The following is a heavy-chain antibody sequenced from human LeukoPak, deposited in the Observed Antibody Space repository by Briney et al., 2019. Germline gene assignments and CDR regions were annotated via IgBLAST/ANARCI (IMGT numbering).Heavy chain of an antibody. CDR2: IYYSGST. CDR1: GGSISSSSYY. CDR3: ARVLRGYCSSTSCYAYYYYYMDV. V-gene: IGHV4-39*07. D-gene: IGHD2-2*01. Sequence: SETLSLTCTVSGGSISSSSYYWGWIRQPPGKGLEWIGSIYYSGSTYYNPSLKSRVTISVDTSKNQFSLKLGSVTAADTAVYYCARVLRGYCSSTSCYAYYYYYMDVWGKGTTVTVSS. J-gene: IGHJ6*03.